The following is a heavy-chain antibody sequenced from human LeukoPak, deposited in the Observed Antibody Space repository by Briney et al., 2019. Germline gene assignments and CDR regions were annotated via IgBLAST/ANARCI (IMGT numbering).Heavy chain of an antibody. CDR2: ISGSGGST. CDR1: GFTFSSYA. Sequence: GGSLRLSCAASGFTFSSYAMSWVRQAPGKGLEWVSAISGSGGSTHYADSVKGRFTISRDNAKNSLYLQMNSLRAEDTAVCYCASAYGDYSSFDYWGQGTLVIVSS. CDR3: ASAYGDYSSFDY. V-gene: IGHV3-23*01. J-gene: IGHJ4*02. D-gene: IGHD4-17*01.